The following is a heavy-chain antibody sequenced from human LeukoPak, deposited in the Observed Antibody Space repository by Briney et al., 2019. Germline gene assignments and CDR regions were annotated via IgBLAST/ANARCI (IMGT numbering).Heavy chain of an antibody. D-gene: IGHD6-19*01. CDR2: ISYDGSNK. CDR3: ARSGWDLFHYGMDV. V-gene: IGHV3-30*04. Sequence: GVSLRLSCAASGFTFSNYAMHWVRQAPGKGLEWMTFISYDGSNKYYADSVKGRFTISIDNSKNTLWLQMNSLRAVDTAVYYCARSGWDLFHYGMDVWGQGTTVTVSS. J-gene: IGHJ6*02. CDR1: GFTFSNYA.